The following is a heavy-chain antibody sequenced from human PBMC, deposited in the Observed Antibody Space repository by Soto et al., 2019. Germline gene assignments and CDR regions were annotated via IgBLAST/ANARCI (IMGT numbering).Heavy chain of an antibody. J-gene: IGHJ4*02. CDR3: AYSYYDSSGYYCPFDY. CDR1: GFSLSTSGVG. D-gene: IGHD3-22*01. V-gene: IGHV2-5*02. CDR2: IYWDDDE. Sequence: QITLKESGPPLVKPTQTLTLTCTFSGFSLSTSGVGVGWIRQPPGKALEWLALIYWDDDERYSPSLKSRLTITKDTSKNQVVRTMTNKDPVDTGTYYCAYSYYDSSGYYCPFDYWGQGTLVTVSS.